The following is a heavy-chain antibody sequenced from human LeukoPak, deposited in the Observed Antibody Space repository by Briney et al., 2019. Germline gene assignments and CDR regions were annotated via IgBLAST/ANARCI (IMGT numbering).Heavy chain of an antibody. D-gene: IGHD3-10*01. CDR3: ARHPLGVRGENAFDI. J-gene: IGHJ3*02. CDR1: GGSISSSSYY. Sequence: SETLSLTCTVSGGSISSSSYYWGWIRQPPGKGLEWIGYIYYSGSTNYNPSLKSRVTISVDTSKNQFSLKLSSVTAADTAVYYCARHPLGVRGENAFDIWGQGTMVTVSS. V-gene: IGHV4-61*05. CDR2: IYYSGST.